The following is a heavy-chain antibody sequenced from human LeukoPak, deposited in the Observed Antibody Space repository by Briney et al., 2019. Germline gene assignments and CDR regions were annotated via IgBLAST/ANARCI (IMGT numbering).Heavy chain of an antibody. CDR1: GYTFTTYG. Sequence: GASVKVSCKASGYTFTTYGISWVRQAPGQGLEWMGWISGNNGYTNYAQKVQGRVTMTTDTSTSTAYMELRSLRSDDTAVYYCAREAFDSWNYRFDYWGQGTQVTVSS. CDR3: AREAFDSWNYRFDY. D-gene: IGHD1-7*01. CDR2: ISGNNGYT. V-gene: IGHV1-18*01. J-gene: IGHJ4*02.